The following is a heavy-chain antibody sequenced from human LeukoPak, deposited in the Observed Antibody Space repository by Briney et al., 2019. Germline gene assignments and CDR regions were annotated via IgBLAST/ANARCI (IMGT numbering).Heavy chain of an antibody. CDR3: ARTYSYGKYYFDY. CDR2: INPNSGGT. Sequence: ASVKVSCKASGYTFTGYYMHWVRQAPGQGLEWMGWINPNSGGTNYAQKFQGRVTTTRDTSISTAYMELSRLRSDDTAVYYCARTYSYGKYYFDYWGQGTLVTVSS. V-gene: IGHV1-2*02. CDR1: GYTFTGYY. J-gene: IGHJ4*02. D-gene: IGHD5-18*01.